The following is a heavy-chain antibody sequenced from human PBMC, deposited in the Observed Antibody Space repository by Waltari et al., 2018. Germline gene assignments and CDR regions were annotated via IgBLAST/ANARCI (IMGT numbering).Heavy chain of an antibody. V-gene: IGHV3-48*03. CDR1: GLTFSSYE. CDR3: ARDSYTTGWGDQ. Sequence: DVQLVESGGGLVQPGGSLTLSCVVSGLTFSSYEMNWVRQAPGKGLEWISFISSTGNTLNYADSVKGRFTVSRDNAKNSLFLHMNDLRAEDTAVYYCARDSYTTGWGDQWGQGTLVSV. CDR2: ISSTGNTL. D-gene: IGHD6-19*01. J-gene: IGHJ4*02.